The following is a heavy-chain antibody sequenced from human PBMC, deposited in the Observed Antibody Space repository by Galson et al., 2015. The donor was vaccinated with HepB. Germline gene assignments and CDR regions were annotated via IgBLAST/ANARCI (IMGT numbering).Heavy chain of an antibody. CDR3: AKALNYWYFDL. J-gene: IGHJ2*01. CDR1: GITLSSYD. Sequence: LRLSCAASGITLSSYDMSWVRQAPGKGLEWVSAISASGDGTTYADSVKGRFTVSRDISKNTLYLQMNSLRAEDTAVYYCAKALNYWYFDLWGRGTLVTVSS. V-gene: IGHV3-23*01. CDR2: ISASGDGT.